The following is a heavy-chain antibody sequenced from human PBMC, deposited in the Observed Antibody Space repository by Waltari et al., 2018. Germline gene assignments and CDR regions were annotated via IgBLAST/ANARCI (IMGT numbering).Heavy chain of an antibody. CDR2: IRYDGSNK. Sequence: QVQLVESGGGVVQPGGSLRLSCAASGFTFSSYGMHWVRQAPGKGLEWVAFIRYDGSNKYYADSVKGRFTISRDNSKNTLYLQMNSLRAEDTAVYYCAKGRTGTTGVDYWGQGTLVTVSS. J-gene: IGHJ4*02. D-gene: IGHD1-1*01. CDR1: GFTFSSYG. CDR3: AKGRTGTTGVDY. V-gene: IGHV3-30*02.